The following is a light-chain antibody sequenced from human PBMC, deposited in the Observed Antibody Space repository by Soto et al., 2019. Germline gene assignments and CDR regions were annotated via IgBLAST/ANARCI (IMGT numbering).Light chain of an antibody. Sequence: DIQMTQSPSTLSASVGERVTITCRASQSVSNWLALYQQKPGKAPKLLIYDASSLESGVPSRFSGSGSGTEFTLTISSLQPDDFATYYCQQYNTYSPERTFGQGTKVDI. V-gene: IGKV1-5*01. J-gene: IGKJ1*01. CDR1: QSVSNW. CDR2: DAS. CDR3: QQYNTYSPERT.